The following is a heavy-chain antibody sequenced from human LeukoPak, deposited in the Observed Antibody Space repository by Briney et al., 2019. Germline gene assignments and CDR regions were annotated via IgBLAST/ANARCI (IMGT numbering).Heavy chain of an antibody. V-gene: IGHV3-48*01. J-gene: IGHJ3*02. CDR2: ISSSSSTI. CDR3: ARDQYYSNDI. CDR1: GFTFSSYS. Sequence: PGGSLRLSCAASGFTFSSYSMNWVRQDTGRGLEWVSYISSSSSTIYYADSVKGGFTISRDNAKNSLYLQMNSLRAEDTAVYYCARDQYYSNDIWGQGAMVTVSS. D-gene: IGHD3-10*01.